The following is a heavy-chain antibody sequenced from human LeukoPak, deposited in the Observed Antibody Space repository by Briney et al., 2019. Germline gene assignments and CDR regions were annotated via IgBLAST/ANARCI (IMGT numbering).Heavy chain of an antibody. J-gene: IGHJ6*03. Sequence: GESLKISCKGSGYSFTSYWIGWVRQMPGKGLEWMGIIYPGDSDTRYSPSFQGQVTISADKSISTAYLQWSSLKASDTAVYYCARGDYGSGPRGYMDVWGKGTTVTVSS. CDR1: GYSFTSYW. D-gene: IGHD3-10*01. V-gene: IGHV5-51*01. CDR2: IYPGDSDT. CDR3: ARGDYGSGPRGYMDV.